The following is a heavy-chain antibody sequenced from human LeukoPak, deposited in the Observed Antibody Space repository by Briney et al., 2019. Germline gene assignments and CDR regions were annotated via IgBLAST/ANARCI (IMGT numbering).Heavy chain of an antibody. Sequence: WASVKVSCKASGYTFTSYAMNWVRQAPGQGLEWMGWINTNTGNPTYAQGFTGRFVFSLDTSVSTAYLQISSLKAEDSAVYYCARFGYSYGAPYAFDIWGQGTMVTVSS. D-gene: IGHD5-18*01. J-gene: IGHJ3*02. CDR1: GYTFTSYA. CDR3: ARFGYSYGAPYAFDI. V-gene: IGHV7-4-1*02. CDR2: INTNTGNP.